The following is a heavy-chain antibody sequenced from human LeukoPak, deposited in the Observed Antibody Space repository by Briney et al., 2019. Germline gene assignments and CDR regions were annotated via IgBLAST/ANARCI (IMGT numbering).Heavy chain of an antibody. D-gene: IGHD3-10*01. Sequence: GSLRLSCAASGFTFSSYSMNWVRQPPGKGLEWVSTISGSGGSTYYADSVKGRFTISRDNSKNTLYLQINSLRAEDTAVYYCARDSGFGEFSFDYWGQGTLVTVSS. J-gene: IGHJ4*02. V-gene: IGHV3-23*01. CDR3: ARDSGFGEFSFDY. CDR2: ISGSGGST. CDR1: GFTFSSYS.